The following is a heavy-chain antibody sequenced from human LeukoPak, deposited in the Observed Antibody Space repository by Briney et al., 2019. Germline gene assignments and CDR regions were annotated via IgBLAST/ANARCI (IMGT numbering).Heavy chain of an antibody. CDR2: ISCSGGST. Sequence: AGGFLRLSCAASGFTFSSYAMSWVRQAPGKGLEWTSAISCSGGSTYYAASSKARFTISRDNTKNTLYWKMNSLRAVDKAVYYCARARSRSAQVWWGQGTLVTVSS. D-gene: IGHD6-19*01. CDR1: GFTFSSYA. J-gene: IGHJ4*02. V-gene: IGHV3-23*01. CDR3: ARARSRSAQVW.